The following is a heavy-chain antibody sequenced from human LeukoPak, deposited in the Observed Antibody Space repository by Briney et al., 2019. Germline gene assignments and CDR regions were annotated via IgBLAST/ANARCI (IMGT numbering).Heavy chain of an antibody. CDR3: ARHADSGFGELAFDY. J-gene: IGHJ4*02. CDR2: MYYSGGT. Sequence: SETLSLTCTVSGDSISSSGYYWGWIRQPPGKGLEWIGSMYYSGGTYYNPSLKSRVTISVDTSKNQFSLKLTSVTAADTAVYYCARHADSGFGELAFDYWGQGTLVTVSS. D-gene: IGHD3-10*01. V-gene: IGHV4-39*01. CDR1: GDSISSSGYY.